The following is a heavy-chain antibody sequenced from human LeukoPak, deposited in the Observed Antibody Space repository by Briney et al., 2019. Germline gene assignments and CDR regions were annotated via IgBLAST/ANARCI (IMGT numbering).Heavy chain of an antibody. CDR1: GFTFSSYA. V-gene: IGHV3-23*01. CDR3: AEEYSGSYYYFDY. J-gene: IGHJ4*02. D-gene: IGHD1-26*01. CDR2: ISGSGGST. Sequence: GGSLRLSCAASGFTFSSYAMSWVRQAPGKGLEWVSAISGSGGSTYYADSVKGRFTISRDNAKNSLYLQMNSLRAEGTAVYYCAEEYSGSYYYFDYWGQGTLVTVSS.